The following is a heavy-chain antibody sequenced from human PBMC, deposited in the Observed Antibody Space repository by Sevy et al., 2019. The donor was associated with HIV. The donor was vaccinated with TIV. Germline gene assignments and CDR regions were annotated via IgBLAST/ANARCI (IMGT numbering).Heavy chain of an antibody. V-gene: IGHV4-59*08. CDR1: GGSITSLY. CDR3: AGENAWGRGYS. CDR2: IYYNGHI. J-gene: IGHJ4*02. D-gene: IGHD1-26*01. Sequence: SETLSLTCTVSGGSITSLYWNWIRQPPGKGREWIANIYYNGHINYNPSLKSRFTLSLDTSKNQFSLRLSSVTAADTAMYYCAGENAWGRGYSWGQGTLVTVSS.